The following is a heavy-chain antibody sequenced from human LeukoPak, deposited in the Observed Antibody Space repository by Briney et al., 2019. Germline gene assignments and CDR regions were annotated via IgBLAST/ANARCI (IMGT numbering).Heavy chain of an antibody. Sequence: ASVKVSCKASGGTFSSYAISWVRQAPGQGLEWMGGIIPIFGTANYAQKFQGRVTITTDESTSTAYMELSSLRSEDTAVYYCAMYSSGWSYFDYWGQGTLVTVSS. J-gene: IGHJ4*02. V-gene: IGHV1-69*05. CDR1: GGTFSSYA. CDR3: AMYSSGWSYFDY. CDR2: IIPIFGTA. D-gene: IGHD6-19*01.